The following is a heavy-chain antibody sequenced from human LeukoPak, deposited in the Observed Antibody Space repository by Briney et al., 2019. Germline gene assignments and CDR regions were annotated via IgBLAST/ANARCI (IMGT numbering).Heavy chain of an antibody. CDR2: IYYSGST. J-gene: IGHJ6*04. CDR1: GGSLSSYY. Sequence: SETLSLTCTVSGGSLSSYYWSWIRQPPGKGLEWIGYIYYSGSTNYNPSLKSRVTISVDTSKNQFSLKLSSVTAADTAVYHCARRDHYYYAMDVWGKGTTVTVSS. V-gene: IGHV4-59*01. CDR3: ARRDHYYYAMDV.